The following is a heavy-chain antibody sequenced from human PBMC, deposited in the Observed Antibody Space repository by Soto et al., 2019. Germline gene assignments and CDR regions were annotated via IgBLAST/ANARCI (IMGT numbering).Heavy chain of an antibody. J-gene: IGHJ5*02. CDR2: IDPSDSYV. Sequence: EVQLVQAGAEVEKPGASLRISCKGFGYSFTSYWISWVRQMPGKGLEWMGRIDPSDSYVNYSPSFQGHVTMSADKSLSTAYLPWSSLKASDSAMYSCGRVRVEKAEGWLAPWGQGTLVTVS. V-gene: IGHV5-10-1*03. D-gene: IGHD5-18*01. CDR1: GYSFTSYW. CDR3: GRVRVEKAEGWLAP.